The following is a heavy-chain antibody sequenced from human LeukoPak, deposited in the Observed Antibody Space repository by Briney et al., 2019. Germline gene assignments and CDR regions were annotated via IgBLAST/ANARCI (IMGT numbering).Heavy chain of an antibody. CDR3: ARGWDSSGWDDAFDI. J-gene: IGHJ3*02. V-gene: IGHV1-18*01. D-gene: IGHD6-19*01. CDR1: GYTFTSYG. CDR2: ISAYNGNT. Sequence: ASVKVSCKASGYTFTSYGISWVRQAPGQGLEWMGWISAYNGNTNYAQKLQGRVTMTTDTSTSTAYMELSSLRSEDTAVYYCARGWDSSGWDDAFDIWGQGTMVTVSS.